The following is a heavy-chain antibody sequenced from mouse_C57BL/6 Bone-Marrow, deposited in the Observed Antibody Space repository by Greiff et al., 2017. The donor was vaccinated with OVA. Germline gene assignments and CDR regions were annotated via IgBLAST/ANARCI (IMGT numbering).Heavy chain of an antibody. J-gene: IGHJ1*03. CDR1: GYTFTSYW. CDR2: IYPGSGST. V-gene: IGHV1-55*01. Sequence: QVQLQQPGAELVKPGASVKMSCKASGYTFTSYWITWVKQRPGQGLEWIGDIYPGSGSTNYNEKFKSKATLTVDTSSSTAYMQLSSLTSVDSAVYYCARYGITTVVATPDWYFDVWGTGTTVTVSS. CDR3: ARYGITTVVATPDWYFDV. D-gene: IGHD1-1*01.